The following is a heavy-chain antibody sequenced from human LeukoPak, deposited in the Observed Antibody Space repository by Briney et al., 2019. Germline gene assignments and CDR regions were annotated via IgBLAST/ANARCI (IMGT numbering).Heavy chain of an antibody. V-gene: IGHV5-51*01. Sequence: GESLKISCKGSGYNFTNYWIGWVRQVPGKGLEWLGIIYPGDSDTRYSPSFQGQVTISADKSISTAFLQWRSLKASDTAMYYCARQGRRDYGGNSGGFFDYWGQGTLVTVSS. CDR3: ARQGRRDYGGNSGGFFDY. CDR1: GYNFTNYW. D-gene: IGHD4-23*01. J-gene: IGHJ4*02. CDR2: IYPGDSDT.